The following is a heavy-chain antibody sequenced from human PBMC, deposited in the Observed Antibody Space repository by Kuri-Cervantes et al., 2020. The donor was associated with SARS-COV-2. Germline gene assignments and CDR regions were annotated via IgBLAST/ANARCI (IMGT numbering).Heavy chain of an antibody. CDR1: GGSISSSSYY. CDR3: ARGLAAAEGDYYYYYGMDV. Sequence: SEPLSLTCPVSGGSISSSSYYWVWIRQPPGKGLEWIGSIYYSGSTYYNPSLKSRVTISVDTSKNQFSLKLSSVTAADTAVYYCARGLAAAEGDYYYYYGMDVWGQGTTVTVSS. J-gene: IGHJ6*02. CDR2: IYYSGST. V-gene: IGHV4-39*01. D-gene: IGHD6-13*01.